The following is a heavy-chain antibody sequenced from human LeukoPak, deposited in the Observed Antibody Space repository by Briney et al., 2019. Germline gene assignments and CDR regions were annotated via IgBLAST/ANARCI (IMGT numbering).Heavy chain of an antibody. CDR1: GGTFSSYA. CDR3: ATAYDSSGAFDI. Sequence: SVKVSCKASGGTFSSYAISWVRQAPGQGREWMGGIIPIFGTANYAQKFQGRVTITADESTSTAYMELSSLRSEDTAVYYCATAYDSSGAFDIGGQGTMVTVS. J-gene: IGHJ3*02. V-gene: IGHV1-69*13. D-gene: IGHD5-12*01. CDR2: IIPIFGTA.